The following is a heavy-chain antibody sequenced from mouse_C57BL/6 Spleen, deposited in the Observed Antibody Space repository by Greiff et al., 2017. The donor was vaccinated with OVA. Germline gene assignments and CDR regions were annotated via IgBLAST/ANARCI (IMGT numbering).Heavy chain of an antibody. CDR1: GYSFTSYY. CDR2: IYPGSGNT. V-gene: IGHV1-66*01. D-gene: IGHD1-1*01. Sequence: QVQLKESGPELVKPGASVKISCKASGYSFTSYYIHWVKQRPGQGLEWIGWIYPGSGNTKYNEKFKGKATLTADTSSSTADMQLSSLTSEDSAVYSGARDVYGSSWAWFADWGKGTLVTVAA. CDR3: ARDVYGSSWAWFAD. J-gene: IGHJ3*01.